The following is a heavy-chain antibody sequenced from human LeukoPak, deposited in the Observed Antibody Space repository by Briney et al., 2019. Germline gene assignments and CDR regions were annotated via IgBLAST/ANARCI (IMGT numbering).Heavy chain of an antibody. Sequence: PGRSLRLSCAASGFAFSSYAMHWVRQAPGKGLEWVAVISYDGSNKYYADSVKGRFTISRDNSKNTLYLQMNSLRAEDTAVYYCARGQAGGMDVWGQGTTVTVSS. CDR3: ARGQAGGMDV. CDR1: GFAFSSYA. CDR2: ISYDGSNK. J-gene: IGHJ6*02. V-gene: IGHV3-30-3*01.